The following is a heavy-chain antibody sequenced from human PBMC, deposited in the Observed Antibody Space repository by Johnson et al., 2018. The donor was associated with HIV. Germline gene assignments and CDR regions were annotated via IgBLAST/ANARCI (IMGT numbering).Heavy chain of an antibody. J-gene: IGHJ3*02. Sequence: QLVESGGGVARPGGSLRLSCAASGFSFSAYGMHWVRQAPGKGLEWVAFIRYDGSNKYYADSVKGRFTISRDNSKNTLYLQMNSLRAEDTALYYCAKEDGNLNAFDIWGQGTMVTVSS. D-gene: IGHD5-24*01. V-gene: IGHV3-30*02. CDR1: GFSFSAYG. CDR3: AKEDGNLNAFDI. CDR2: IRYDGSNK.